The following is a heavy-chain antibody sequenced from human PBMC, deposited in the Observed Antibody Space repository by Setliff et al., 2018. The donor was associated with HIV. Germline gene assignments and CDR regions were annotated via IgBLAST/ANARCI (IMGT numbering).Heavy chain of an antibody. Sequence: PSETLSLTCTVSGGSIGGFYWNWIRQSAGKGLQWIGRIYDTGNTNYNPSLRSRVTMSVDTSKNQFSLKVTSVTAADTAVYYCTRDLWGDDYYYNNMDVWGKGTTVTVSS. V-gene: IGHV4-4*07. CDR2: IYDTGNT. CDR3: TRDLWGDDYYYNNMDV. CDR1: GGSIGGFY. D-gene: IGHD2-21*02. J-gene: IGHJ6*03.